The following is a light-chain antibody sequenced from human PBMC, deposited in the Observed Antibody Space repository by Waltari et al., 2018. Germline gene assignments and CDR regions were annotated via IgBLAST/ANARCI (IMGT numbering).Light chain of an antibody. Sequence: QSVLTQPPSASGSPGQRVIISCSGSSSNIGRNPVNWYQQLPGTAPTLPIYSDDELPSGVPERFSGSKSGTSASLGITGLLAEDEAVYHCSTWDDSLNGQVFGGGSKVTVL. CDR3: STWDDSLNGQV. CDR2: SDD. CDR1: SSNIGRNP. J-gene: IGLJ3*02. V-gene: IGLV1-44*01.